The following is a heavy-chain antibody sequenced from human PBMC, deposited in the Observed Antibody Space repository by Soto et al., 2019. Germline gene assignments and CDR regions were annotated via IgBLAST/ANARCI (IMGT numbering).Heavy chain of an antibody. CDR2: IIPIFGTA. CDR3: ARTTAGTGWFDP. Sequence: SVKVSCKASGGTFSSYAISWVRQAPGQGLEWMGGIIPIFGTANYAQKFQGRVTITADESTSTAYMELSSLRSEDTAVYYCARTTAGTGWFDPWGQGTLVNVSS. CDR1: GGTFSSYA. J-gene: IGHJ5*02. V-gene: IGHV1-69*13. D-gene: IGHD6-13*01.